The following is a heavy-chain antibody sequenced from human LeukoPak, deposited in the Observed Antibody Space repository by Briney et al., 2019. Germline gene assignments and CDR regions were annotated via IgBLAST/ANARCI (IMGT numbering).Heavy chain of an antibody. CDR3: ARVSLTGDYRYYYMDV. J-gene: IGHJ6*03. Sequence: ASVRVSCKASGYTFTSYYMHWVRQAPGQGLEWMGIINPSGGSTSYAQKFQGRVTMTRDMSTSTVYMELSSLRSEDTAVYYCARVSLTGDYRYYYMDVWGKGTTVTMSS. CDR1: GYTFTSYY. CDR2: INPSGGST. V-gene: IGHV1-46*01. D-gene: IGHD7-27*01.